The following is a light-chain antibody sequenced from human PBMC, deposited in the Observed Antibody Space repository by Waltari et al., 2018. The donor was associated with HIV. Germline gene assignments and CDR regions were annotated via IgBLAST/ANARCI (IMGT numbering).Light chain of an antibody. J-gene: IGKJ5*01. V-gene: IGKV1-39*01. CDR2: VAS. CDR3: QQSYTIPPIT. CDR1: QSVSTY. Sequence: DVQMPQSPTSLSASGGDRVTITCRARQSVSTYLNWYQQKPGQAPKLLIYVASTLHRGVPSRFSGSGSGTEFTLTISSLQPEDVATYYCQQSYTIPPITFGQGTRLEIK.